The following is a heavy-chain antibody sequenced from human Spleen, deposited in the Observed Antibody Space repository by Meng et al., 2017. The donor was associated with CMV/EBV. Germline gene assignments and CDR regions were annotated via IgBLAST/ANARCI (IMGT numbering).Heavy chain of an antibody. V-gene: IGHV3-73*01. D-gene: IGHD1-26*01. Sequence: GESLKISCAASGFIFSGSAMHWVRQASGKGLEWVGHIRRRPNNYATTNAASVKGRFTISRDDSKNTAYLQMNSLKTEDTAVYYCAREAVKGATGYFDYWGQGTLVTVSS. CDR2: IRRRPNNYAT. CDR3: AREAVKGATGYFDY. J-gene: IGHJ4*02. CDR1: GFIFSGSA.